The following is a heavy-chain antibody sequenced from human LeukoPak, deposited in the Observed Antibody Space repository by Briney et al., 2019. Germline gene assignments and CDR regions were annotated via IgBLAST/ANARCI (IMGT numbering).Heavy chain of an antibody. D-gene: IGHD2-15*01. CDR1: GFTFSSYS. J-gene: IGHJ6*02. Sequence: GGSLRLSCAASGFTFSSYSMNWVRQAPGKGLEWVSSISSSSSYIYYADSVKGRFTISRDNAKNSLYLQMNSLRAEDTAVYYCARDDASAVVVAATYYYYGMDVWGQGTTVTASS. CDR3: ARDDASAVVVAATYYYYGMDV. V-gene: IGHV3-21*01. CDR2: ISSSSSYI.